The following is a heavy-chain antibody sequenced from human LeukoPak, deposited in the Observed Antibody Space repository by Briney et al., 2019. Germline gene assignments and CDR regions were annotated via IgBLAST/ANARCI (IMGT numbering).Heavy chain of an antibody. CDR1: GYRFTNYW. J-gene: IGHJ4*02. Sequence: GESLKISCKGSGYRFTNYWIGWVRQMPGKGLEGMVIIYPGDSDTRYSPSFQGQVTFSADKSISTAYLQWSSLKASDTAMYYCARVHLDCSGGSCLDFDYWGQGTLVTVSS. CDR2: IYPGDSDT. CDR3: ARVHLDCSGGSCLDFDY. V-gene: IGHV5-51*01. D-gene: IGHD2-15*01.